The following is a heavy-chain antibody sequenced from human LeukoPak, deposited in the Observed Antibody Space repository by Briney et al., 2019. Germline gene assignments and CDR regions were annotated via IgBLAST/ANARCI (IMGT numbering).Heavy chain of an antibody. CDR3: AREIVTVPYYMDV. D-gene: IGHD3-16*02. V-gene: IGHV4-4*07. CDR2: IHVSGST. Sequence: SETLSLTCTVSGGSISSYYWSWIRQPAGRGLEWVGRIHVSGSTNHNLSLKSRVTMSVDRSKNQISLKLNSVTAADTAVYYCAREIVTVPYYMDVWGKGTTVTVS. J-gene: IGHJ6*03. CDR1: GGSISSYY.